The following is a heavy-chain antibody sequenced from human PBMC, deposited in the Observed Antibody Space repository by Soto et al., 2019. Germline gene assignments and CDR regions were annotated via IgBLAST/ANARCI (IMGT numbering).Heavy chain of an antibody. J-gene: IGHJ4*02. Sequence: QVHLVQSGAEVKKPGASVKVSCKASGYTFTSYGITWVRQAPGQGLEWMGWISAHNGNTDYAQKLPGRVIVTRDTSTSTACMELRSLRSDDTAVYYCARGRYGDYWGQGALVTVSS. CDR1: GYTFTSYG. CDR2: ISAHNGNT. V-gene: IGHV1-18*01. D-gene: IGHD1-1*01. CDR3: ARGRYGDY.